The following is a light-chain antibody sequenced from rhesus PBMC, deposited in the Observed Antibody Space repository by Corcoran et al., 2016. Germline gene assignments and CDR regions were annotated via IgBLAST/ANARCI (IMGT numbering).Light chain of an antibody. CDR3: QQHNSYPLT. CDR2: AAS. Sequence: DIQMTQSPSSLSASVGDRVTITCQASQGISSWLAWYPQKPGKAPKLLIYAASSLQSGVPSRFSGSGSGTDFTLTISSRHPEDFATYYCQQHNSYPLTFGGGTKVEIK. CDR1: QGISSW. V-gene: IGKV1-33*02. J-gene: IGKJ4*01.